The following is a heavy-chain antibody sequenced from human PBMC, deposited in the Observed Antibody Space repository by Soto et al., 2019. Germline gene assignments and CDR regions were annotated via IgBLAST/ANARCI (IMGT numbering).Heavy chain of an antibody. D-gene: IGHD3-3*01. V-gene: IGHV1-18*01. J-gene: IGHJ6*02. CDR1: GYSFTAYG. Sequence: ASVKVSCKTSGYSFTAYGISWVRQAPGKGLEWMGWVSCYNGKTKYAQKVQGRVTMTTDTSTSTSYVEVRSLRSVDTAIYYCARDAPPPELRGLEWHNCDYNGMDVWGQGTTVTVSS. CDR2: VSCYNGKT. CDR3: ARDAPPPELRGLEWHNCDYNGMDV.